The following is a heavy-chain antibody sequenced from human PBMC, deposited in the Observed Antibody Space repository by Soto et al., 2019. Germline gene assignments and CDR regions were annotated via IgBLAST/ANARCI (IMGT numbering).Heavy chain of an antibody. CDR1: GFTFSSYG. Sequence: QVQLVESGGGVVRPGRSLRLSCEASGFTFSSYGMHWVRQAPGKGLEWVAVISYDGNTKYYSASVKGRFTISRDNSKNTLYLKLTGLRTEDTAVYYCANQIATGHWGRGTLSPSPQ. J-gene: IGHJ4*02. CDR2: ISYDGNTK. CDR3: ANQIATGH. V-gene: IGHV3-30*18. D-gene: IGHD3-22*01.